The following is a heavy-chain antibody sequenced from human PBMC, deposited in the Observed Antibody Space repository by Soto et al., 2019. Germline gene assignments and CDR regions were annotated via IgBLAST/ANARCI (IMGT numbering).Heavy chain of an antibody. V-gene: IGHV3-30*03. CDR1: GFTFSSYG. Sequence: PGGSLRLSCAASGFTFSSYGMHWVRQAPGKGLEWVAVISYDGSNKNYADSVKGRFTISRDNSKNTQYLQMNSLRAEDTAVYYCARELDGIDVWGQGTTVTVSS. CDR2: ISYDGSNK. CDR3: ARELDGIDV. J-gene: IGHJ6*02.